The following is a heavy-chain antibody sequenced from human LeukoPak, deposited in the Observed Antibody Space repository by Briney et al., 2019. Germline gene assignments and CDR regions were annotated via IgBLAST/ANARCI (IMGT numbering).Heavy chain of an antibody. CDR2: ISSSSSYI. CDR3: ARDPTLDSSASHYYYYYGMDV. D-gene: IGHD3-22*01. Sequence: GGSLRLSCAASGFTFSSYSMNWVRQAPGKGLEWVSSISSSSSYIYYADSVKGRFTISRDNAKNSLYLQMNSLRAEDTAVYYCARDPTLDSSASHYYYYYGMDVWGQGTTVTVSS. V-gene: IGHV3-21*01. CDR1: GFTFSSYS. J-gene: IGHJ6*02.